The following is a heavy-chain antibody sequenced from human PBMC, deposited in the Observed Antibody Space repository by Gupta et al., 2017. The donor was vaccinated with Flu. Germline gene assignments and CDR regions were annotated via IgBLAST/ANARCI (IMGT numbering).Heavy chain of an antibody. V-gene: IGHV4-59*11. Sequence: QVPLQEAGPGLVKPSETLSLTCTVSDGPISSPYWSWIRQPPGKGLEWIGDIYYSGRTNYNSSLESRVPMSVDMSKNQWSPRLSSVTAADTAVYYCARGPTSSGFSHWGQGALVTVSS. CDR3: ARGPTSSGFSH. CDR1: DGPISSPY. J-gene: IGHJ4*02. D-gene: IGHD6-19*01. CDR2: IYYSGRT.